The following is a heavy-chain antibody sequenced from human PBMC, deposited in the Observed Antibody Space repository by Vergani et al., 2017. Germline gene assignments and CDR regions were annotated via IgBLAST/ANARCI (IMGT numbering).Heavy chain of an antibody. J-gene: IGHJ4*02. Sequence: VQLVESGGGVVQPGRSLRLSCAASGFTFSSYAMSWVRQAPGKGLEWVSAISGSGGSTYYADSVKGRFTISRDNSKNTLYLQMNSLRAEDTAVYYCAKGEEYYYDSSGYLFDYWGQGTLVTVSS. CDR3: AKGEEYYYDSSGYLFDY. V-gene: IGHV3-23*04. D-gene: IGHD3-22*01. CDR2: ISGSGGST. CDR1: GFTFSSYA.